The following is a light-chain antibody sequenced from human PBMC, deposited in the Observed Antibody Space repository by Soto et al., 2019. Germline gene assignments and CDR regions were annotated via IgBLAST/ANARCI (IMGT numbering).Light chain of an antibody. CDR3: QVWDRSSDHWV. CDR1: SIGSQS. Sequence: SYELTQSPSVSVAPGQTARITCGGDSIGSQSMHWYQQKPGQAPVLVVYDDSDRPSGIPDRFSGSNSGNTATLTITRVEAGDEADYFCQVWDRSSDHWVFGGGTKLTVL. CDR2: DDS. J-gene: IGLJ3*02. V-gene: IGLV3-21*02.